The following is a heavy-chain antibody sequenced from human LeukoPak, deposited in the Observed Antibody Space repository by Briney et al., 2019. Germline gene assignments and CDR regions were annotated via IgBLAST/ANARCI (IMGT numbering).Heavy chain of an antibody. CDR2: INIDGSTT. J-gene: IGHJ4*02. D-gene: IGHD1-1*01. Sequence: GGSLTLSCAVSGFTFSSYWMHWVRQPPGKGLVWVSRINIDGSTTNYADSVKGRFTISRDNAKNTLYLQMSSLRPEDTAVYYCLKRWGTNLEDYWGQGTLVTVSS. CDR1: GFTFSSYW. CDR3: LKRWGTNLEDY. V-gene: IGHV3-74*01.